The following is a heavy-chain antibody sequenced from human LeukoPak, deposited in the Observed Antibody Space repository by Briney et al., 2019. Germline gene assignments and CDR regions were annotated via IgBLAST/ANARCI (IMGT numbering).Heavy chain of an antibody. D-gene: IGHD5-12*01. CDR3: AKSDIVATIPSGFDY. Sequence: SVKVSCKASRGTFSSYAINWVRQAPGQGLEWMGEIIPIFNTANYAQKFQGRVTVTADESTSTAYMELSSLRSEDTAVYYCAKSDIVATIPSGFDYWGQGTLVTVSS. J-gene: IGHJ4*02. CDR1: RGTFSSYA. V-gene: IGHV1-69*13. CDR2: IIPIFNTA.